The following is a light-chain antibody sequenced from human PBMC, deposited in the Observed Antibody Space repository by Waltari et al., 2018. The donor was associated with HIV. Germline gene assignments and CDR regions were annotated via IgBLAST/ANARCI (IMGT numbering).Light chain of an antibody. V-gene: IGLV2-11*01. CDR2: DVS. Sequence: QSALTQPRSVYGSPGQSVTISCTGTNSDVGGYNYVSWYQHHPGKAPKLMIYDVSKRPSGVPDRFSGSKSGNTASLTISGLQAEDEADYYCCSYAGSYTWVFGGGTKLTVL. J-gene: IGLJ3*02. CDR1: NSDVGGYNY. CDR3: CSYAGSYTWV.